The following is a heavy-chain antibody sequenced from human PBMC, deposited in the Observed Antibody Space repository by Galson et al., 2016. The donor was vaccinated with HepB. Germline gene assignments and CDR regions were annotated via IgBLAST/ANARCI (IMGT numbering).Heavy chain of an antibody. CDR3: ARSGSFLGYFDL. CDR1: GGAISRNY. Sequence: SETLSLTCTVSGGAISRNYWSWIRQPPGKGLEWIGYMYYSGSTNYNPSLKSRVTISVDAFNKQFSLKLKSVTAADTAVYYCARSGSFLGYFDLWGRGTPVTVSS. V-gene: IGHV4-59*01. CDR2: MYYSGST. D-gene: IGHD3-10*01. J-gene: IGHJ2*01.